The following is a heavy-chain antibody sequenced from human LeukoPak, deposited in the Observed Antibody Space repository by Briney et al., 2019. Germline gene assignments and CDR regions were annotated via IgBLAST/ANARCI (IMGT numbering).Heavy chain of an antibody. Sequence: SGGSLRLSCAAPGIPFSSFGMHWLRQAPDKGLEWVAFIWYDGSNKYYADSVKGRFTISRDNSKNTLYLQMNSLTAEDTAVYYCARDGTVTAGPFDPWGGGTLVTVSS. D-gene: IGHD4-17*01. V-gene: IGHV3-33*01. CDR1: GIPFSSFG. J-gene: IGHJ5*02. CDR3: ARDGTVTAGPFDP. CDR2: IWYDGSNK.